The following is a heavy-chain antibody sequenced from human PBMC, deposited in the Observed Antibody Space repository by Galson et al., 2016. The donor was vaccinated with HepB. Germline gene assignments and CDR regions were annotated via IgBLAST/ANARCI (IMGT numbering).Heavy chain of an antibody. Sequence: SLRLSCAASGFTFSSYTMNWVRQAPGKGLEWVAVISYDGSNKYYADSVKGRSTISRDNSKYTLFLQMDSLRAEDTAVYYCAKDNTIFGVTTYYFDYWGQGTLVTVSS. CDR3: AKDNTIFGVTTYYFDY. CDR1: GFTFSSYT. D-gene: IGHD3-3*01. J-gene: IGHJ4*02. V-gene: IGHV3-30*18. CDR2: ISYDGSNK.